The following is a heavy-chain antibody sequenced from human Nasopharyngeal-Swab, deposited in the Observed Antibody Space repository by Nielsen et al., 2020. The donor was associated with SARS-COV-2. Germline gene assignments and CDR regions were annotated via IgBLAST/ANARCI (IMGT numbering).Heavy chain of an antibody. CDR2: TYYRSKWYF. CDR1: GDSVSSNSAA. Sequence: SQTLSLTCAISGDSVSSNSAAWSWIRQSPSRGLEWLVRTYYRSKWYFNYGTSVKGRITINPDTSNNQFSLQLSSVTPEDTAVYYCARIAQAAEPHWGQGTLVTVSS. D-gene: IGHD1-14*01. V-gene: IGHV6-1*01. CDR3: ARIAQAAEPH. J-gene: IGHJ4*02.